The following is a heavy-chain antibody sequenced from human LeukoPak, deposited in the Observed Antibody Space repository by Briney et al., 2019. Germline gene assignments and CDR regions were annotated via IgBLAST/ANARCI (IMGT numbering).Heavy chain of an antibody. CDR3: ARHYYGGSGAFDI. J-gene: IGHJ3*02. D-gene: IGHD4-23*01. CDR1: GGSISSTSW. V-gene: IGHV4-4*02. CDR2: IYHSGRT. Sequence: SGTLSLTCAVSGGSISSTSWYSWVRQPPGKGLEWIGEIYHSGRTNYKASLKSRVTISLDKSKNQFSLKLSSVTAADTAIYYCARHYYGGSGAFDIWGQGTMVTVS.